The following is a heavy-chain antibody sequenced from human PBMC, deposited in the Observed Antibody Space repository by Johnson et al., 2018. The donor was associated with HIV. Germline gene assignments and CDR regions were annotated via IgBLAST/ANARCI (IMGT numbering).Heavy chain of an antibody. CDR2: IYSGGGT. J-gene: IGHJ3*02. CDR3: ARDTTTVDLGAFDI. D-gene: IGHD4-23*01. V-gene: IGHV3-53*01. CDR1: GFTVSSNY. Sequence: VQLVESGGGLIQPGGSLRLSCAASGFTVSSNYMSWVRQAPGKGLEWVSLIYSGGGTYYADSAKGRLTISRDYSTNTLYLHINSLRAEDTAVYYCARDTTTVDLGAFDIWGQGTMVTVSS.